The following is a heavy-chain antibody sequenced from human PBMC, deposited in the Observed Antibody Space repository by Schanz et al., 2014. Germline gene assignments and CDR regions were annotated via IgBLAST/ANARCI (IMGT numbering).Heavy chain of an antibody. V-gene: IGHV1-69*04. Sequence: QVQLVQSGAEVKKPGSSVKVSCTASGGTFSSFAIFWVRQAPGQGLEWMGTIIPILDITNYAQKFQGRVTITADKSTSTAYMELSNLRSEDTAVYYCARVRSEDYGGMDVWGQGTTVTVSS. CDR2: IIPILDIT. CDR3: ARVRSEDYGGMDV. J-gene: IGHJ6*02. CDR1: GGTFSSFA.